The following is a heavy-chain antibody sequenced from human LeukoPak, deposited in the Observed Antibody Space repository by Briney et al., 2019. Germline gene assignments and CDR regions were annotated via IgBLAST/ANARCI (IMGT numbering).Heavy chain of an antibody. CDR2: ISSSSYI. CDR3: ARPYDSSGYYYYYAMGV. CDR1: GFTFSDYS. J-gene: IGHJ6*02. V-gene: IGHV3-21*01. Sequence: GGSLRLSCAASGFTFSDYSMNWVRQAPGKGLEWVSSISSSSYIHYADSVKGRFTISRDNAENSLYLQMNSLRAEDTAVYYCARPYDSSGYYYYYAMGVWGQGTTVTVSS. D-gene: IGHD3-22*01.